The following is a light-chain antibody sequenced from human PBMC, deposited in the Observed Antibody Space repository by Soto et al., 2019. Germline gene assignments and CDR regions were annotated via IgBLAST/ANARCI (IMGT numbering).Light chain of an antibody. V-gene: IGLV2-14*01. CDR1: SSDVGGYNY. CDR3: SPYTSSSTLLVV. J-gene: IGLJ2*01. CDR2: DVS. Sequence: QSALTQPASVSGSPGQSITISCTGTSSDVGGYNYVSWYQQHPGKAPKLMIYDVSNRPSGVSNRFSGSKSGNTASLTISGLHAEDAADYHCSPYTSSSTLLVVFGGGTKVTV.